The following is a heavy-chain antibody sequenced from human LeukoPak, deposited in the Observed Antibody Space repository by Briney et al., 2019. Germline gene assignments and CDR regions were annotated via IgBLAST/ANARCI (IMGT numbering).Heavy chain of an antibody. Sequence: GGSLRLSCAASGFTFITSWMSWLRQAPGKGLEWVAHIKPDGSEKYYADSVKGRFTISRDNSKNTLYLQMNSLRAEDTAVYYCAAGYSSSWYTIDYWGQGTLVTVSS. J-gene: IGHJ4*02. V-gene: IGHV3-7*01. CDR3: AAGYSSSWYTIDY. CDR1: GFTFITSW. CDR2: IKPDGSEK. D-gene: IGHD6-13*01.